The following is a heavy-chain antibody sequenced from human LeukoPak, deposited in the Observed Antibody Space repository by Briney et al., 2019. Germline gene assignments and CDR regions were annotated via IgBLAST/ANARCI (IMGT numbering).Heavy chain of an antibody. D-gene: IGHD2-15*01. Sequence: GGSLRLSCAASRFTFSSYAMSWVRQAPGHRLESVSAISGSGGSTYYADSVKGRFTISRDNSKNTLYLQMNSLRAEDTAVYYCAKDVVVVVAATLDYWGQGTLVTVSS. J-gene: IGHJ4*02. CDR3: AKDVVVVVAATLDY. V-gene: IGHV3-23*01. CDR2: ISGSGGST. CDR1: RFTFSSYA.